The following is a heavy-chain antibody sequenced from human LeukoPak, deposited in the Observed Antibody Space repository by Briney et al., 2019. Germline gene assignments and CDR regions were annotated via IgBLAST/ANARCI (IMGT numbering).Heavy chain of an antibody. V-gene: IGHV1-18*01. J-gene: IGHJ4*02. CDR1: GYTFGSYG. CDR3: ARKGSYSSSWYDSFDY. CDR2: ISAYNGNK. D-gene: IGHD6-13*01. Sequence: GASVKVSCKASGYTFGSYGISWVRQAPGQGLEWMGWISAYNGNKEYAQKLQGRVTMTTDTSTSTAYMELRSLGSDDTAVYYCARKGSYSSSWYDSFDYWGQGTLVTVSS.